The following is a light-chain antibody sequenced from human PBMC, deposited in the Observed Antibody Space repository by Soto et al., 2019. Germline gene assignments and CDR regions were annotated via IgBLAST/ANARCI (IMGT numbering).Light chain of an antibody. V-gene: IGKV3-15*01. CDR2: GAS. CDR1: QSVSSN. CDR3: QQYNNWPPLT. Sequence: EIVMTQSPATLSVSPGERATLSCMASQSVSSNLAWYQQKPGQAPRLLIYGASTRATGIPARFSGSGSGTEFTLTISSRQSEDFAVYYCQQYNNWPPLTFGGGTKVQIK. J-gene: IGKJ4*01.